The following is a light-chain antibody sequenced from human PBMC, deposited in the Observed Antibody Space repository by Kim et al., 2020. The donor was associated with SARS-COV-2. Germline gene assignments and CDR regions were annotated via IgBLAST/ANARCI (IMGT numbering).Light chain of an antibody. CDR2: SNN. CDR1: SSNIGSNT. V-gene: IGLV1-44*01. Sequence: TPGQRITFSCSGGSSNIGSNTVNWYQQLPGAAPKLRIYSNNQRPSGVPDRFSGSKSGTSASLAISGLQSEDEADYYCAAWDDSLNVFGGGTQLTVL. J-gene: IGLJ3*02. CDR3: AAWDDSLNV.